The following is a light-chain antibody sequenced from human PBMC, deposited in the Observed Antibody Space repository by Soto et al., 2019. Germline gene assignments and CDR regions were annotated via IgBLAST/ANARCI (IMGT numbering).Light chain of an antibody. CDR1: QSVSSIY. CDR2: NAS. V-gene: IGKV3-20*01. CDR3: QQYGTSLLT. J-gene: IGKJ4*01. Sequence: EIVLTQSPCTLSLSPGERATLSCRASQSVSSIYLAWYQQKPGQAPRLLIYNASSRATGIPDRFSGSGSGTDFTLTISRLEPEDFAVYYCQQYGTSLLTFGGGTKVEIK.